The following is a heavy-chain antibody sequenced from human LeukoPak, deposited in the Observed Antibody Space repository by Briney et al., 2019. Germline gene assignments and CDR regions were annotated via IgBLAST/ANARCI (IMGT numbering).Heavy chain of an antibody. J-gene: IGHJ4*02. Sequence: GSLRLSCAASGFTFWMAWVRQAPGKGLEWVASIKFDESERHHVDSVKGRFTISRDNAKNSLYLQMNSLRAEDTAVYFCTRVTTNGYFEYWGQGTLVTVSS. D-gene: IGHD1/OR15-1a*01. V-gene: IGHV3-7*04. CDR2: IKFDESER. CDR3: TRVTTNGYFEY. CDR1: GFTFW.